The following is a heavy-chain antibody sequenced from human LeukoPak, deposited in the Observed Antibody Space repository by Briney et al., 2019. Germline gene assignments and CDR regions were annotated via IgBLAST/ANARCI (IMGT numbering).Heavy chain of an antibody. CDR2: INHSGST. CDR3: ARPYYYDSRVDP. J-gene: IGHJ5*02. CDR1: GGSFSGNY. D-gene: IGHD3-22*01. Sequence: PSETLSLTCAVYGGSFSGNYWSWIRQSPGKGLEWIGEINHSGSTNYNPSLKSRVTISVDTSKNQFSLKLSSVTAADTAVYYCARPYYYDSRVDPWGQGTRVTVSS. V-gene: IGHV4-34*01.